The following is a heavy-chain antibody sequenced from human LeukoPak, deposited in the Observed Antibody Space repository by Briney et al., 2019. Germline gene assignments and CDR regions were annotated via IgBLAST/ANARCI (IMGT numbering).Heavy chain of an antibody. CDR2: INHSGST. V-gene: IGHV4-34*01. D-gene: IGHD5-18*01. CDR3: ARRSVDTAMVNFDY. J-gene: IGHJ4*02. CDR1: GGSFSGYY. Sequence: PSETLSLTCAVYGGSFSGYYWSWIRQPPGKGLEWIGEINHSGSTNYNPSLKSRVTISVDTSKNQFSLKLSSVTAADTAVYYCARRSVDTAMVNFDYWGQGTLVTVSS.